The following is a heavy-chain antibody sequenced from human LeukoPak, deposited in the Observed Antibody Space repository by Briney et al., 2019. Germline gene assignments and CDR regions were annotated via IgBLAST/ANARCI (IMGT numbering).Heavy chain of an antibody. D-gene: IGHD1-14*01. J-gene: IGHJ4*02. Sequence: GSSVKVSCKASGCTFSSYTISWVRQAPGQGLEWIGWISPYNGKTNYAQNLQGRVTMTTDTSTTTAYMDLRSLRLDDTAVYYCARSDDGVNQNLAYWGQGTLVTVSP. CDR3: ARSDDGVNQNLAY. CDR1: GCTFSSYT. V-gene: IGHV1-18*01. CDR2: ISPYNGKT.